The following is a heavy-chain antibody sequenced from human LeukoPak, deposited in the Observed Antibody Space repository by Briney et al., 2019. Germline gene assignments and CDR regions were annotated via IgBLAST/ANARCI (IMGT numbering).Heavy chain of an antibody. J-gene: IGHJ4*02. Sequence: GGSLRLSCAASGFTFSSYWMHWVRHAPGKGLVWVSRINSDGSSTSYADSVKGRFTISRDNAKNTLYLQMNSLRAEDTAVYYCARGSSGYYSAYYFDYWGQGTLVTVSS. D-gene: IGHD3-22*01. CDR3: ARGSSGYYSAYYFDY. V-gene: IGHV3-74*01. CDR1: GFTFSSYW. CDR2: INSDGSST.